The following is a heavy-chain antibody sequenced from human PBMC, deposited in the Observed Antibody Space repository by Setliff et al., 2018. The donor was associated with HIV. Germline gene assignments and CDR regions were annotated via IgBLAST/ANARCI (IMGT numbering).Heavy chain of an antibody. CDR3: ATLPTRNRGYSYYCDP. J-gene: IGHJ5*02. D-gene: IGHD2-15*01. Sequence: SETLSLTCSVSGGSMRSSSYFWGWIRQPPGKGLEWIGSVHYSGSGYYTPSLNGRVAISVDTSKKQFSPKVPAVTVADTAVYYCATLPTRNRGYSYYCDPWGQGISVTVSS. CDR1: GGSMRSSSYF. CDR2: VHYSGSG. V-gene: IGHV4-39*01.